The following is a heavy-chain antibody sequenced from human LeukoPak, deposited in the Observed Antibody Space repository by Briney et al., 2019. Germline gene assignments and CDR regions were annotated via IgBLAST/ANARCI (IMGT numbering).Heavy chain of an antibody. D-gene: IGHD3-10*01. J-gene: IGHJ4*02. CDR3: ARGSYSGPEGRYYFDY. V-gene: IGHV3-53*01. Sequence: GGSLRLPCAASGFTVSSNYMSWVRQAPGKGLEWVSVIYSGGSTYYADSVKGRFTISRDNSKNTLYLQMNSLRAEDTAVYYCARGSYSGPEGRYYFDYWGQGTLVTVSS. CDR2: IYSGGST. CDR1: GFTVSSNY.